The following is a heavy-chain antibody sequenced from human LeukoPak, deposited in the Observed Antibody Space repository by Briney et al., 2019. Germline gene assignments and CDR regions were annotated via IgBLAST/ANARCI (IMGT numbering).Heavy chain of an antibody. D-gene: IGHD2-2*01. CDR3: ARDMGTSDLPDDY. V-gene: IGHV1-2*02. CDR1: GYTFTGYY. J-gene: IGHJ4*02. CDR2: INPNSDGT. Sequence: ASVKVSCKASGYTFTGYYMHWVRQAPGQGLEWMGWINPNSDGTNYAQKFQGRVTMTRDTSISTAYMELSRLRSDDTAVYYCARDMGTSDLPDDYWGQGTLVTVSS.